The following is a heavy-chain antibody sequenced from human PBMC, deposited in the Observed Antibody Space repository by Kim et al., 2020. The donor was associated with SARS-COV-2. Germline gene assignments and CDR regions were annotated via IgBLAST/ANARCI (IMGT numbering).Heavy chain of an antibody. CDR2: YR. V-gene: IGHV3-21*01. CDR3: AGGAGFDY. J-gene: IGHJ4*02. Sequence: YRYYADSVKGRFTISRDNAKNSMYLKMNSRRAEDTAVYYCAGGAGFDYWGQGTLVTVSS.